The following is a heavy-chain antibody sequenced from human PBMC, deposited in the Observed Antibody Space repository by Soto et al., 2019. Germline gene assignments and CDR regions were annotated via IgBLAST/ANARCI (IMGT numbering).Heavy chain of an antibody. CDR3: ARGEYSSGWYTDY. J-gene: IGHJ4*02. CDR1: GFTFSDHY. Sequence: EVQLVESGGGLVQSGGSLRLSCAASGFTFSDHYMDWVRQAPGKGLEWVGRTRNKANSYTTEYAASVKGRFTISRDDSKNSLYLQMNSLKTEDTAVYYCARGEYSSGWYTDYWGQGTLVTVSS. CDR2: TRNKANSYTT. D-gene: IGHD6-19*01. V-gene: IGHV3-72*01.